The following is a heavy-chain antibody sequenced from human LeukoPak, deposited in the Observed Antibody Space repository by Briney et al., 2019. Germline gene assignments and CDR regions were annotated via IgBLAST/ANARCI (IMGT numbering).Heavy chain of an antibody. J-gene: IGHJ3*02. Sequence: SETLSLTCTVSGGSISSYYWSWIRQPAGKGLEWIGRIYTSGSTNYNPSLKSRVTMSVDTSKNQFSLKLSSVTAADTAVYYCASSITMVRGVLGAFDIWGQGTMVTVSS. CDR3: ASSITMVRGVLGAFDI. V-gene: IGHV4-4*07. CDR1: GGSISSYY. CDR2: IYTSGST. D-gene: IGHD3-10*01.